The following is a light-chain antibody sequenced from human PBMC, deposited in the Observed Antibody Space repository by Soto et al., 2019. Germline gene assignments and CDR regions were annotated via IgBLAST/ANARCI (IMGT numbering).Light chain of an antibody. CDR1: QSVSSSY. CDR3: QQYGSL. CDR2: GAS. V-gene: IGKV3-20*01. Sequence: EIVLTQSPGTLSLSPWERATLSCRASQSVSSSYLAWYQQKPGQAPRLLIYGASSRATGIPDRFSGSGSGTDFTLTISRLEPEDFAVYYCQQYGSLFGGGTKVDIK. J-gene: IGKJ4*01.